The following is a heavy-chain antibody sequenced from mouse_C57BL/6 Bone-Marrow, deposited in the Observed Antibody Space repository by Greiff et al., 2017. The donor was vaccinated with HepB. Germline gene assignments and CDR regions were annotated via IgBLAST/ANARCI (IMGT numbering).Heavy chain of an antibody. V-gene: IGHV1-76*01. CDR3: ARYGLDV. CDR1: GYTFTDYY. Sequence: QVQLQQSGAELVRPGASVKLSCKASGYTFTDYYINWVKQRPGQGLEWIARIYPGSGNTYYNEKFKGKATLTAEKSSSTAYMQLSSLTSEDSAVYFCARYGLDVWGTETTVTVSS. D-gene: IGHD1-1*02. CDR2: IYPGSGNT. J-gene: IGHJ1*03.